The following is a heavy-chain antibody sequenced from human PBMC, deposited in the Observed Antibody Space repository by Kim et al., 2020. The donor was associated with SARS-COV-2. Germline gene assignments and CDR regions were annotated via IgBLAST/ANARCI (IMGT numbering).Heavy chain of an antibody. D-gene: IGHD2-15*01. J-gene: IGHJ4*02. CDR3: ARGGLAVSGVDY. CDR1: GDSVSSNSAT. Sequence: SQTLSLTCAISGDSVSSNSATWDWIRQSPSRGLECRGRTFYRSKWYNDYAVSVEGRITITTDTSKNQFSLQLNSVTPEDTAVYYCARGGLAVSGVDYWGQGTLVTVSS. CDR2: TFYRSKWYN. V-gene: IGHV6-1*01.